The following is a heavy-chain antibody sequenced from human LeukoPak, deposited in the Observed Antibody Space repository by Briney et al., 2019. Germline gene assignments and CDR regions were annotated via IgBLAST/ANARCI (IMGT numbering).Heavy chain of an antibody. D-gene: IGHD3-9*01. V-gene: IGHV4-59*01. Sequence: SETLSLTCTVSGGSISSYYWSWIRQPPGKGLEWIGYIYYSGSTNYNPSLKSRVTISVDTSKNQFSLKLSSVTAADTAVYYCARQTLYDILTGYYTPWAFDIWGQGTMVTVSS. CDR3: ARQTLYDILTGYYTPWAFDI. CDR2: IYYSGST. J-gene: IGHJ3*02. CDR1: GGSISSYY.